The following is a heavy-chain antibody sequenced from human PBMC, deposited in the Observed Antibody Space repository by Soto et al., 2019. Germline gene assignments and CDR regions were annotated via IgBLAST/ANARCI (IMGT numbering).Heavy chain of an antibody. V-gene: IGHV4-31*03. CDR1: CRSLNHGGYY. D-gene: IGHD2-2*01. CDR3: ARDQTSWGVGAFDI. CDR2: IYYSGST. J-gene: IGHJ3*02. Sequence: SETLSLTCTVSCRSLNHGGYYLSWIRPHPGKGPEWIGYIYYSGSTYYNPSLKSRVTISVETAKNQFSLKLSSVTAADTAVYYCARDQTSWGVGAFDIWGQGTMVTVSS.